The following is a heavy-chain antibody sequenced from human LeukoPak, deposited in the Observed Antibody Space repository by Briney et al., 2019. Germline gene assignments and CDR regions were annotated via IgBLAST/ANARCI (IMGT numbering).Heavy chain of an antibody. Sequence: SETLSLTCTVSGGSISNFYWNWIRQSAGKGLEWIGRIYSSGATHYNPSLKSRVTMSMDTSKTQFSLRLTSVTAADTAVYYCARHPFRSSFDSWGQGTLVTVSS. CDR2: IYSSGAT. V-gene: IGHV4-4*07. D-gene: IGHD6-6*01. CDR1: GGSISNFY. CDR3: ARHPFRSSFDS. J-gene: IGHJ4*02.